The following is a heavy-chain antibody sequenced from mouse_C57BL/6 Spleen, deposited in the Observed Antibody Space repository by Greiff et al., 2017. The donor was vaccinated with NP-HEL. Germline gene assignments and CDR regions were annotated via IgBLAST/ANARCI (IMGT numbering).Heavy chain of an antibody. CDR2: ISSGGSYT. D-gene: IGHD2-3*01. J-gene: IGHJ4*01. CDR3: ARHRGYYVYYAMDY. CDR1: GFTFSSYG. V-gene: IGHV5-6*01. Sequence: EVHLVESGGDLVKPGGSLKLSCAASGFTFSSYGMSWVRQTPDKRLEWVATISSGGSYTYYPDSVKGRFTISRDNAKNTLYLQMSSLKSEDTAMYYCARHRGYYVYYAMDYWGQGTSVTVSS.